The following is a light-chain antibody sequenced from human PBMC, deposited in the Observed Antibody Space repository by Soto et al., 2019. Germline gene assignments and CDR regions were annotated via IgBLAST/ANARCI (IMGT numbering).Light chain of an antibody. V-gene: IGKV3-20*01. CDR1: QSVSSN. Sequence: PATLSVSPGERATLSCRASQSVSSNLAWYQQKPGQAPRLLIYGGSSRATGIPVRFSGSGSETDFTLTITRLEPEDFAMYYCQQYSSSRTFGQGTKVDIK. J-gene: IGKJ1*01. CDR3: QQYSSSRT. CDR2: GGS.